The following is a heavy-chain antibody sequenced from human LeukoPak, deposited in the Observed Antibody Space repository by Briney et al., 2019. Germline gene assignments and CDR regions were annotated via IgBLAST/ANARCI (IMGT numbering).Heavy chain of an antibody. CDR1: GFTVSSNY. CDR3: ARGNGYNPRGYYFDY. CDR2: IYSGGST. D-gene: IGHD5-24*01. J-gene: IGHJ4*02. V-gene: IGHV3-53*01. Sequence: GGSLRLSCAASGFTVSSNYMSWVRQAPGKGLEWVSVIYSGGSTYYADSVKGRFTISRDNSKNTLYLQMNSLRAEDTAVYYCARGNGYNPRGYYFDYWGQGTLVTVSS.